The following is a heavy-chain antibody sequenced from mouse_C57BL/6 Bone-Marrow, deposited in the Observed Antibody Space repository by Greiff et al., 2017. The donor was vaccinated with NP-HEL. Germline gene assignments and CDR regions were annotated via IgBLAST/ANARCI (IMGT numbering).Heavy chain of an antibody. J-gene: IGHJ4*01. V-gene: IGHV1-55*01. D-gene: IGHD2-2*01. Sequence: QVQLQQPGAELVKPGASVKMSCKASGYTFTSYWITWVKQRPGRGLEWIGDIYPGSGSTNYNEKFKSKATLTVDTSSSTAYMQLSRLTSEDSAVYYCARGRAIYCGYDESAMDYWGQGTSVTVSS. CDR3: ARGRAIYCGYDESAMDY. CDR2: IYPGSGST. CDR1: GYTFTSYW.